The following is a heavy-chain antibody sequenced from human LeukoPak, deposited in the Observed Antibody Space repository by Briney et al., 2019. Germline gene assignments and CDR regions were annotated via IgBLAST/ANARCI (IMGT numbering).Heavy chain of an antibody. CDR2: ISQDGREQ. CDR3: AGGALDY. V-gene: IGHV3-7*04. Sequence: GGSLRLSCAASGFTFSDYWMSWVRQAPGQGLEWVAKISQDGREQRFVDSVKGRFTISRDNAKNLLFLQMDSLRAEDTAVYYCAGGALDYWDPGTLVTVSS. CDR1: GFTFSDYW. J-gene: IGHJ4*02.